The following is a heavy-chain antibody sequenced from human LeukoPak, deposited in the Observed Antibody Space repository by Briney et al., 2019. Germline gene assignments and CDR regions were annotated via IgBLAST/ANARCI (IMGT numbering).Heavy chain of an antibody. Sequence: GGSLRLSCAASGFTFSSYAMSWVRQAPGKGLEWVSAISGSGGSTYYADSVKGRFTISRDNAKNSLYLQMDSLRAEDTAVYYCARPYNWNVFDAFDIWGQGPMVTVSS. CDR1: GFTFSSYA. J-gene: IGHJ3*02. CDR2: ISGSGGST. V-gene: IGHV3-23*01. CDR3: ARPYNWNVFDAFDI. D-gene: IGHD1-1*01.